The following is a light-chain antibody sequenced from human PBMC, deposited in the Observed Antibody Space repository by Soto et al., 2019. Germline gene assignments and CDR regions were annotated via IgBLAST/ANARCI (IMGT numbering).Light chain of an antibody. J-gene: IGKJ1*01. CDR2: GAS. CDR3: QQYGSSRT. V-gene: IGKV3-20*01. CDR1: QSVSNNY. Sequence: EIVLTPSPGTPSLSPRERASLSFRASQSVSNNYLAWYQQKPGQAPRLLIYGASNRATGIPDRFSGSGSGTDFTLTISRLEPEDFAVYYCQQYGSSRTFGQGTKVDI.